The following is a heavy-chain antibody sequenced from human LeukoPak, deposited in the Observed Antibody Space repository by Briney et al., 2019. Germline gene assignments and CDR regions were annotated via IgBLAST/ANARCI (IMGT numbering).Heavy chain of an antibody. D-gene: IGHD6-13*01. V-gene: IGHV5-51*01. J-gene: IGHJ4*02. CDR2: IYPGDSDT. CDR3: ARGLGYSGSWYFDY. CDR1: GYRFTSYW. Sequence: GESLKISCKGSGYRFTSYWIAWVRQMPGKGLESMGIIYPGDSDTRYSPSFQGQVTISADKSISTAYLQWSSLKASDAAMYYCARGLGYSGSWYFDYWGQGTLVTVSS.